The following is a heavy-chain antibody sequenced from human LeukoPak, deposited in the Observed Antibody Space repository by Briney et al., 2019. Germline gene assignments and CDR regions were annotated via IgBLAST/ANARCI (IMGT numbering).Heavy chain of an antibody. V-gene: IGHV3-23*01. D-gene: IGHD3-10*01. J-gene: IGHJ4*02. CDR3: AREPSGALGLDC. Sequence: GGSLRLSCAASGFTFSSYAMSWVRQAPGKGLEWVSAISGSGGSTYYADSLRGRFTISRDNAKNSLFLQMNSLRAEDTAVYYCAREPSGALGLDCWGQGTLVTVSS. CDR2: ISGSGGST. CDR1: GFTFSSYA.